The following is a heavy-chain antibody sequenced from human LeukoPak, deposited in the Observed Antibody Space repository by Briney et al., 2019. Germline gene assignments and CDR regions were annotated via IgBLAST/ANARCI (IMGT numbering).Heavy chain of an antibody. V-gene: IGHV4-34*01. Sequence: PSETLSLTCAVYGGSFSGYYWSWIRQPPGKGLEWIGEINHSGSTNYNPSLKSRVTISVDTSKNQFSLKLSSATAADTAVYYCARRGRWFDPWGQGTLVTVSS. CDR2: INHSGST. CDR1: GGSFSGYY. CDR3: ARRGRWFDP. J-gene: IGHJ5*02.